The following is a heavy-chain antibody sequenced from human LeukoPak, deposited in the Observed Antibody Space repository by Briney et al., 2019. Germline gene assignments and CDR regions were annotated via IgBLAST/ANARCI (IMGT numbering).Heavy chain of an antibody. CDR3: ARPATGYCSSAGCHWDS. D-gene: IGHD2-2*01. V-gene: IGHV3-21*01. Sequence: GGSLRLSCGASGFTLGSYWMTWVRQAPGKGLEWVSSISASSNFIHYAESVRGRFTISRDNAKNSLYLQMNSLGAQDTAVYYCARPATGYCSSAGCHWDSWGQGTLVTVSS. J-gene: IGHJ4*02. CDR2: ISASSNFI. CDR1: GFTLGSYW.